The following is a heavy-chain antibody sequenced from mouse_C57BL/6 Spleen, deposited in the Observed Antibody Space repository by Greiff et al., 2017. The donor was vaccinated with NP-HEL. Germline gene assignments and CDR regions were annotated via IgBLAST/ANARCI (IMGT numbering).Heavy chain of an antibody. V-gene: IGHV1-82*01. CDR3: ARSALTGTGFDY. Sequence: VQLQQSGPELVKPGASVKISCKASGYAFSSSWMNWVKQRPGKGLEWIGRIYPGDGDTNYNGKFKGKATLTADKSSSTAYMQLSSLTSEDSAVYCCARSALTGTGFDYWGQGTTLTVSS. J-gene: IGHJ2*01. CDR2: IYPGDGDT. CDR1: GYAFSSSW. D-gene: IGHD4-1*01.